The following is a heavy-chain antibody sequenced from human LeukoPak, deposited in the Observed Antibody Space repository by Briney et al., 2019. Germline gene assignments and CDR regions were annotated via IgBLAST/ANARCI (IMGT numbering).Heavy chain of an antibody. Sequence: ASVKVSCKASGYTFTGYYLHWVRQAPGQGLEWVGWINPNSGDTNYAQKFQGRVTMTRDTSISTVYMELRRLRSDDTAVYYCSGEDYWGQGTMVTVSS. J-gene: IGHJ4*02. CDR2: INPNSGDT. V-gene: IGHV1-2*02. CDR3: SGEDY. CDR1: GYTFTGYY.